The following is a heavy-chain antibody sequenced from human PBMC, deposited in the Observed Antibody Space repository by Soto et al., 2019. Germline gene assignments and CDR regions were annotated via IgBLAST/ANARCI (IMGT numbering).Heavy chain of an antibody. CDR1: GFSLSTSGVG. CDR3: AHLLLWFGELKGSGDYFDY. CDR2: IYWDDDK. V-gene: IGHV2-5*02. Sequence: QITLKESGPTLVKPTQTLTLTCTFSGFSLSTSGVGVGWIRQPPGKALEWLALIYWDDDKRYSPSLKSRLTITKDTSKNQVVLTMTNMDPVDTATYYCAHLLLWFGELKGSGDYFDYWGQGTLVTVSS. D-gene: IGHD3-10*01. J-gene: IGHJ4*02.